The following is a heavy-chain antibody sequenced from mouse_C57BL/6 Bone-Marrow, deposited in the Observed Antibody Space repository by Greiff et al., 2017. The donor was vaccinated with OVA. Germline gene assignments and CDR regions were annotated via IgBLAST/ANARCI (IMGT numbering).Heavy chain of an antibody. J-gene: IGHJ4*01. V-gene: IGHV1-59*01. Sequence: VQLQQPGAELVRPGTSVKLSCKASGYTFTSYWMHWVKQRPGQGLEWIGVIDPSDSYTNYNQKFKGKATLTVDTSSSTAYMQLSSLTSEDSAVYYCALDSSGYYAMDYWGQGTSVTVSS. CDR2: IDPSDSYT. D-gene: IGHD3-2*02. CDR3: ALDSSGYYAMDY. CDR1: GYTFTSYW.